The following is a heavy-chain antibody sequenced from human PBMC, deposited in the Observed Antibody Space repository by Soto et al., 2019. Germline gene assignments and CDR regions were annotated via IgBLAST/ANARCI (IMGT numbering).Heavy chain of an antibody. CDR2: ISYDGSNK. CDR1: GFTFSSYA. CDR3: TRRGYGMDV. J-gene: IGHJ6*02. Sequence: GGSLRLSCAASGFTFSSYAMHWVRQAPGKGLEWVAFISYDGSNKYYADSVKGRFTISRDNPKNTLYLQMNSLRGEDTAVYYCTRRGYGMDVWGQGTTVTVSS. V-gene: IGHV3-30-3*01.